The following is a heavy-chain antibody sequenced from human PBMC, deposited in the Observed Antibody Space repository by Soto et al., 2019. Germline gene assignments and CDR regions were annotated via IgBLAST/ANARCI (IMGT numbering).Heavy chain of an antibody. CDR1: GGSISSSNW. D-gene: IGHD2-21*02. V-gene: IGHV4-4*02. Sequence: SETLSLTCAVFGGSISSSNWWSWVRQPPGKGLEWIGEIYHSGSTNYNPSLKSRVTMSVDMSKNQFSLRLTSVTAADTAVYYCARVFPSYCGGDCSYFDSWGQGTLVTVSS. J-gene: IGHJ4*02. CDR2: IYHSGST. CDR3: ARVFPSYCGGDCSYFDS.